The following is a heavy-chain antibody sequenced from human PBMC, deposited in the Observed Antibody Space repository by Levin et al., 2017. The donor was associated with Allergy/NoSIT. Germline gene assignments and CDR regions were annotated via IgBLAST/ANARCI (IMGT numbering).Heavy chain of an antibody. CDR2: INHSGST. CDR3: ARHNTTLDY. J-gene: IGHJ4*02. Sequence: SETLSLTCAVYGGSFSGYYWSWIRQPPGKGLEWIGEINHSGSTNYNPSLKSRVTISVDTSKNQFSLKLSSVTAADTAVYYCARHNTTLDYWGQGTLVTVSS. V-gene: IGHV4-34*01. CDR1: GGSFSGYY. D-gene: IGHD1-1*01.